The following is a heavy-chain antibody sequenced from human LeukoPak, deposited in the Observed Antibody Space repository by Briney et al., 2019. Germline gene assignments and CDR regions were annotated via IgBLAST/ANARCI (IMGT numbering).Heavy chain of an antibody. Sequence: GASVKVSCKASGYTFTSYDINWVRQATGQGLEWMGWMNPNSGNTGYAQKFQGRVTMTRNTSISTAYMELSSLRSEDTAVYYCARVGLGGSSTSPRHFQHWGQGTLVTVSS. D-gene: IGHD2-2*01. CDR1: GYTFTSYD. J-gene: IGHJ1*01. CDR3: ARVGLGGSSTSPRHFQH. V-gene: IGHV1-8*01. CDR2: MNPNSGNT.